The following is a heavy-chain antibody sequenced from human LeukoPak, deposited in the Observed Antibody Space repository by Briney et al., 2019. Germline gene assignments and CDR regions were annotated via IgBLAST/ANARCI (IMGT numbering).Heavy chain of an antibody. D-gene: IGHD2-15*01. CDR1: GGSISSYY. CDR3: ARHAGVVANDAFDI. Sequence: RSSETLSLTCTVSGGSISSYYWSWIRQPPGKGLEWIGYIYYSGSTNYNPSLKSRVTISVDTSKNQFSLKLSSVTAADTAVYYCARHAGVVANDAFDIWGQGTMVTVSS. J-gene: IGHJ3*02. V-gene: IGHV4-59*08. CDR2: IYYSGST.